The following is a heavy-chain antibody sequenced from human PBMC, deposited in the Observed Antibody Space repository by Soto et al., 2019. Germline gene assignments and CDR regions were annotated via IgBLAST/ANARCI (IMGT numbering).Heavy chain of an antibody. J-gene: IGHJ6*02. CDR3: ARDRSLRFLEWLPSRDYYYYGMDV. CDR2: TYYRSKWYN. D-gene: IGHD3-3*01. V-gene: IGHV6-1*01. CDR1: GDSVSSNSAA. Sequence: PSQTLSLTCAISGDSVSSNSAAWNWIRQSPSRGLEWLGRTYYRSKWYNDYAVSVKSRITINPDTSKNQFSLQLNSVTPEDTDVYYCARDRSLRFLEWLPSRDYYYYGMDVWGQGTTVTVSS.